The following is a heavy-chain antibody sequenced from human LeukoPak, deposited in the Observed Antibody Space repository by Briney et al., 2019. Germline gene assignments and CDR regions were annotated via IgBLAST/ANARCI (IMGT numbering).Heavy chain of an antibody. D-gene: IGHD3-9*01. V-gene: IGHV4-59*01. J-gene: IGHJ4*02. CDR2: IYYSGST. CDR3: ARDYDILTGRDY. CDR1: GGSISSYY. Sequence: SETLSLTCTVSGGSISSYYWSWIRQSPGKGLEWIGYIYYSGSTNYNPSLKSRVTISVDTSKNQFSLKLSSVTAADTAVYYCARDYDILTGRDYWGQGTLVTVSS.